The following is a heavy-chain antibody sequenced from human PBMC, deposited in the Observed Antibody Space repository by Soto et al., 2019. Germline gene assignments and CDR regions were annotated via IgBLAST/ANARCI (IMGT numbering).Heavy chain of an antibody. V-gene: IGHV3-23*01. D-gene: IGHD3-10*01. CDR1: GFTFNNYA. CDR2: ISGGGDTT. J-gene: IGHJ4*02. Sequence: EVQLLESGGGLVQPGGSLRLACVASGFTFNNYAMTWVRQAPGKGLEWVSAISGGGDTTCYADSVKGRFTVSRDGSKNTLYLQMSSLRADDTALYYCAKGRGGSGSLSPRVDFWGQGTLVTVSS. CDR3: AKGRGGSGSLSPRVDF.